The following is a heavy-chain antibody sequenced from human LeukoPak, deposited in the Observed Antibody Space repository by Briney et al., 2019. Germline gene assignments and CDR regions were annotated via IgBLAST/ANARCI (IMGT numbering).Heavy chain of an antibody. CDR3: AQSITIFGVVTEGAFDI. CDR2: INPNSGGK. V-gene: IGHV1-2*02. D-gene: IGHD3-3*01. CDR1: GYTFTGYY. Sequence: AAVKVSCKASGYTFTGYYIHWVRQAPGQGLEWMGWINPNSGGKNYAQKFQGRVTMTRDTSISTAYMELSRLRSDDTAVYYCAQSITIFGVVTEGAFDIWGQGTMVTVSS. J-gene: IGHJ3*02.